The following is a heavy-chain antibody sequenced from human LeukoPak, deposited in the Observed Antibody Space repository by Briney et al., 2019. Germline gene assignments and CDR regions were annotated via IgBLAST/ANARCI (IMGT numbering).Heavy chain of an antibody. Sequence: SETLSLTCTVSGGSISSYFWSWIRQPAGKGLEWIGRIYTSGSTNCNPSLKSRVTISADKSTNQFSLKLSSVTAADTAVYYCARDRFGDLNYFDYWGQGTLVTVSS. CDR1: GGSISSYF. J-gene: IGHJ4*02. CDR3: ARDRFGDLNYFDY. D-gene: IGHD3-3*01. CDR2: IYTSGST. V-gene: IGHV4-4*07.